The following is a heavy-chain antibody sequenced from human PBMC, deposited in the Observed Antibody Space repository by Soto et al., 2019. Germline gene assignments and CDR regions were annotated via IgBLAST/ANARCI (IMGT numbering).Heavy chain of an antibody. J-gene: IGHJ4*02. CDR1: GGSISSYY. CDR3: ARDQWLAAAGALFDY. CDR2: IYTSGST. Sequence: SETLSLTGTVSGGSISSYYWSWIRQPAGKGLEWIGRIYTSGSTNYNPSLKSRVTMSVDTSKNQFSLKLSSVTAADTAVYYCARDQWLAAAGALFDYWGQGTLVTVSS. V-gene: IGHV4-4*07. D-gene: IGHD6-13*01.